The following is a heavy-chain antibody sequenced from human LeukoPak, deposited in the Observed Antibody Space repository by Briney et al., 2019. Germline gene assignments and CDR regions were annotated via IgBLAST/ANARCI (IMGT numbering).Heavy chain of an antibody. V-gene: IGHV4-34*01. Sequence: PSETLSLTCAVYGGSFSGYYWSWIRQPPGKGLEWIGEINHSGSTNYNPSLKSRVTISVDTSKNQFSLKLSSVTAADTAVYYCARRRRITIFGVVTPYCFDYWGQGTLVTVSS. J-gene: IGHJ4*02. CDR2: INHSGST. CDR1: GGSFSGYY. CDR3: ARRRRITIFGVVTPYCFDY. D-gene: IGHD3-3*01.